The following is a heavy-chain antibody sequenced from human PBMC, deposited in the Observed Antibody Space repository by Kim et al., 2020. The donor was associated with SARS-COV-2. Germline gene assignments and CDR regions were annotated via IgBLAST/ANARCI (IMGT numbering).Heavy chain of an antibody. D-gene: IGHD3-22*01. J-gene: IGHJ4*02. V-gene: IGHV3-48*02. Sequence: SVKSRFTITRDNAKNSLYLQMNSLRDEDTAVYYCAGGVGIVEKSKYYFDYWGQGTLVTVSS. CDR3: AGGVGIVEKSKYYFDY.